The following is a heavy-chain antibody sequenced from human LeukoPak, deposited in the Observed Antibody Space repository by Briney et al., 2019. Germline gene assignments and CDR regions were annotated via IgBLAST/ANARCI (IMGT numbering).Heavy chain of an antibody. CDR1: GFTFSSYG. V-gene: IGHV3-30*02. J-gene: IGHJ4*02. CDR2: IRYDGSNK. CDR3: ATPYYYDSSGYYSFDY. D-gene: IGHD3-22*01. Sequence: GGSLRLSCAASGFTFSSYGMHWVRQAPGKGLEWVAFIRYDGSNKYYADSVKGRFTISRDNSKNTLCLQMNSLRAEDTAAYYCATPYYYDSSGYYSFDYWGQGTLVTVSS.